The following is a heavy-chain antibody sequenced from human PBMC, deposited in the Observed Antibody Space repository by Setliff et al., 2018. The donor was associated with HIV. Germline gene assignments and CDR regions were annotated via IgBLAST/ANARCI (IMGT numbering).Heavy chain of an antibody. CDR1: GYTFTSYY. V-gene: IGHV1-46*01. CDR2: INPSGGST. D-gene: IGHD3-22*01. J-gene: IGHJ4*02. CDR3: ARFPNPSQIVVVMPPDY. Sequence: ASVKVSCKASGYTFTSYYMNWVRQAPGQGLEWMGIINPSGGSTSYAQKFQGRVTMTRDTSTSTAYMELRSLRSDDTAMYFCARFPNPSQIVVVMPPDYWGQGTLVTVSS.